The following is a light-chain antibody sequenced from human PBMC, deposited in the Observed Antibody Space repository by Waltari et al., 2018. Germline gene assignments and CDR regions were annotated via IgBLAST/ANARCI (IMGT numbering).Light chain of an antibody. J-gene: IGLJ3*02. V-gene: IGLV4-69*01. CDR1: SGHSSNV. CDR3: QTGGHGTWV. Sequence: QLVLTQSPSASASLGASVKHTCTLSSGHSSNVIAWHQQQPEKGPRYLMKVNSDGSHSKGDGIPDRFSGSSSGAERYLTSSSLQSEDEADYYCQTGGHGTWVFGGGTKLTVL. CDR2: VNSDGSH.